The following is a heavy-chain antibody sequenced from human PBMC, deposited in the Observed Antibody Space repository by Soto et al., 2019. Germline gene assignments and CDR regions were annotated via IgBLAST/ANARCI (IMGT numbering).Heavy chain of an antibody. CDR1: GGTFSSYA. V-gene: IGHV1-69*13. Sequence: GASVKVSCKASGGTFSSYAISWVRQAPGQGLEWMGGIIPIFGTANYAQKFQGRVTITADESTSTAYMELSSLRSEDTAVYYCARDIEDGSYSDYWGQGTLVTVSS. J-gene: IGHJ4*02. D-gene: IGHD1-26*01. CDR2: IIPIFGTA. CDR3: ARDIEDGSYSDY.